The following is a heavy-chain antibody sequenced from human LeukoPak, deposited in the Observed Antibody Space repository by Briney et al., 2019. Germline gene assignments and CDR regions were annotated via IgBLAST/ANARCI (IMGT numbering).Heavy chain of an antibody. CDR3: ASGSYFYYYYGMDV. CDR2: IYSGGST. CDR1: GFTVSSNY. Sequence: GGSLRLSCAASGFTVSSNYMRWVRQAPGKGLEWVSVIYSGGSTYYADSVKGRFTISRDNSKNTLYLQMNSLRAEDTAVYYCASGSYFYYYYGMDVWGQGTTVTVSS. V-gene: IGHV3-53*01. J-gene: IGHJ6*02. D-gene: IGHD1-26*01.